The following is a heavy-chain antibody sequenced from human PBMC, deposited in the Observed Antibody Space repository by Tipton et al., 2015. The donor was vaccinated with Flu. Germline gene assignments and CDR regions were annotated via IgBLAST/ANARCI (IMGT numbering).Heavy chain of an antibody. CDR2: IYSGGST. V-gene: IGHV3-66*02. CDR1: GFTVSSNY. Sequence: LRLSCAASGFTVSSNYMSWVRQAPGKGLGWVSVIYSGGSTYYADSVKGRFTISRDNSKNTLYRQMNSLRAEDTAEYYCARDGEMATNGDYWGQGTLGTVSS. J-gene: IGHJ4*02. D-gene: IGHD5-24*01. CDR3: ARDGEMATNGDY.